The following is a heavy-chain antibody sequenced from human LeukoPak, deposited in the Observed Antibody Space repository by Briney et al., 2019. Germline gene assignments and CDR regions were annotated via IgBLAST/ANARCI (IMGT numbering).Heavy chain of an antibody. Sequence: PGGSLRLSCAASGFTFSTYTMFWVRQPPGKGLEWVSIIGGSGGGIHYADSVKGRFTISRDNSKNTLYLQMNSLRAEDTAVYYCAKRTRGYNYDPSDYWGQGTLVTVSS. CDR3: AKRTRGYNYDPSDY. D-gene: IGHD5-18*01. J-gene: IGHJ4*02. V-gene: IGHV3-23*01. CDR2: IGGSGGGI. CDR1: GFTFSTYT.